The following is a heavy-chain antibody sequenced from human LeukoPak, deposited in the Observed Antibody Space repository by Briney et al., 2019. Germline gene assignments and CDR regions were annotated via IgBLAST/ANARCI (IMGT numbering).Heavy chain of an antibody. J-gene: IGHJ4*02. CDR3: ARTIMRDSGWSFYFDY. CDR1: GSIFRTYE. Sequence: GGSLRLSCGISGSIFRTYEMTWVRQAPGKGLEWLSSITASGTTIYYADSVRGRFRISRDNAKTSLYLQINSLRPEDTGIYYCARTIMRDSGWSFYFDYWGQGTLVTVSS. CDR2: ITASGTTI. V-gene: IGHV3-48*03. D-gene: IGHD6-19*01.